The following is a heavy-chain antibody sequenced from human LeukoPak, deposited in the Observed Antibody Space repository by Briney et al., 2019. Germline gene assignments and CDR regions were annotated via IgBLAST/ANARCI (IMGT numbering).Heavy chain of an antibody. CDR2: ISFDGSNK. CDR1: GFTFSSFA. D-gene: IGHD6-13*01. V-gene: IGHV3-30-3*01. Sequence: GRSLRLSCAASGFTFSSFAMHWVRQAPGKGLEWVAVISFDGSNKYYADSVKGRFTISRDNSKNTLYLQINSLRAEDTAVYYCARDDSGSWDLLFDYWGQGTLVSVSS. CDR3: ARDDSGSWDLLFDY. J-gene: IGHJ4*02.